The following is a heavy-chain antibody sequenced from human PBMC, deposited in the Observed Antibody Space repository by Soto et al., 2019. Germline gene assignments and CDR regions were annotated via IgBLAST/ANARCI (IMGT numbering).Heavy chain of an antibody. J-gene: IGHJ3*02. V-gene: IGHV6-1*01. Sequence: PSQTLSLTCAISGDSVSSNSAAWNWIRQSPSRGLEWLGRTYYRSKWYNDYAVSVKSRITINPDTSKNQFSLQLNSVTPEDTAVYYCAREEAAYYHILTGYYMWSDAFDIWGQGTMVTVSS. CDR3: AREEAAYYHILTGYYMWSDAFDI. CDR1: GDSVSSNSAA. D-gene: IGHD3-9*01. CDR2: TYYRSKWYN.